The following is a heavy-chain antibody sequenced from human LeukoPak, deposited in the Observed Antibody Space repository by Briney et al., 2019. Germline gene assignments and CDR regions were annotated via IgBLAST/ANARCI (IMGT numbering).Heavy chain of an antibody. V-gene: IGHV4-4*07. J-gene: IGHJ4*02. CDR3: ARVSGYCSGGACYSRRHFDH. CDR1: GGSISSYY. Sequence: PSETLSLTCTVSGGSISSYYWSWMRQPAGKVLEWIGRIYTSGSTNYNPSLKSRVTISVDTSKNQFSLKLSSVTAADTAVYYCARVSGYCSGGACYSRRHFDHWGQGTLVTVSS. CDR2: IYTSGST. D-gene: IGHD2-15*01.